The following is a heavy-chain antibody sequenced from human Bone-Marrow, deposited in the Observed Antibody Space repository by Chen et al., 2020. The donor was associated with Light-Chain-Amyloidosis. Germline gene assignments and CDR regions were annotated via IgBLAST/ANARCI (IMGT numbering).Heavy chain of an antibody. CDR1: GYTFTSYD. CDR3: ARTLGCLYYYYYYMDV. Sequence: QVQLVQSGAEVKKPGASVKVSCKASGYTFTSYDINWVRQATGQGLEWMGWMNPNSGNTGYAQKFQCRVTMTRNTSISTAYIERSSLRSEDTAVYYCARTLGCLYYYYYYMDVWGKGTTVTVSS. CDR2: MNPNSGNT. J-gene: IGHJ6*03. V-gene: IGHV1-8*01.